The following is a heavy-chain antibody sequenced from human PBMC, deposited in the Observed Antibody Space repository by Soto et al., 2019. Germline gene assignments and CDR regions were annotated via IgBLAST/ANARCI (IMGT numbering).Heavy chain of an antibody. D-gene: IGHD6-13*01. V-gene: IGHV3-30*18. J-gene: IGHJ6*02. Sequence: GGSLRLSCAASGFTFSSYGMHWVRQAPGKGLEWVAFILYVGSNNYYADSVKGRFTISRDNSKNTLYLQMNSLRAEDTAVYYCAKAPKTYSSSWYSPPYYYGMDVWGQGTTVTVSS. CDR1: GFTFSSYG. CDR3: AKAPKTYSSSWYSPPYYYGMDV. CDR2: ILYVGSNN.